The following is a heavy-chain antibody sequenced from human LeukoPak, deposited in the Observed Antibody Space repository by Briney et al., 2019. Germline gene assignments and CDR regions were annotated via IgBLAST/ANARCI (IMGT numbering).Heavy chain of an antibody. CDR1: GFTFSSYA. D-gene: IGHD4-11*01. CDR2: ISYDGSNK. Sequence: GGSLRLSCAASGFTFSSYAMHWVRQAPGKGLEWVAVISYDGSNKYYADSVKGRFTISRDNSKDTLYLQMNSLRAEDTAVYYCARDGSVTVTTLDYWGQGTLVTVSS. CDR3: ARDGSVTVTTLDY. J-gene: IGHJ4*02. V-gene: IGHV3-30*04.